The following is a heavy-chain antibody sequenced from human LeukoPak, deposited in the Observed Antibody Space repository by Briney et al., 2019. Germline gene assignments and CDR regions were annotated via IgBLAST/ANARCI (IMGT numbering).Heavy chain of an antibody. J-gene: IGHJ4*02. D-gene: IGHD6-13*01. CDR1: GGSFSGYY. CDR2: INHSGST. V-gene: IGHV4-34*01. CDR3: ARVQAAAASTGLSGDY. Sequence: SETLSLTCAVYGGSFSGYYWSWIRQPPGKGLEWIGEINHSGSTNYSPSLKSRVTISVDTSKNQFSLKLSSVTAADTAVYYCARVQAAAASTGLSGDYWGQGTLVTVSS.